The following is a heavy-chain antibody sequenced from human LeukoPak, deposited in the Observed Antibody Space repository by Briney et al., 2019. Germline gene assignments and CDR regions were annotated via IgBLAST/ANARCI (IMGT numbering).Heavy chain of an antibody. J-gene: IGHJ4*02. CDR2: ISGSGGST. CDR1: GFTFSNYW. D-gene: IGHD3-9*01. V-gene: IGHV3-23*01. CDR3: AKDEYDILTGYSDY. Sequence: GGSLRLSCAASGFTFSNYWMHWVRQAPGKGLEWVSAISGSGGSTYYADSVKGRFTISRDNSKNTLYLQMDSLRAEDTAVYYCAKDEYDILTGYSDYWGQGTLVTVSS.